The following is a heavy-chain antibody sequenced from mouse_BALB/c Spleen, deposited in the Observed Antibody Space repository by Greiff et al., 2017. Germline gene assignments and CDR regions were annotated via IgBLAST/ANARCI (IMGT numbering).Heavy chain of an antibody. CDR2: IYPGSGST. D-gene: IGHD2-2*01. CDR1: GYTFTSYW. J-gene: IGHJ3*01. CDR3: TREAIYNGYDPFAY. V-gene: IGHV1S22*01. Sequence: LQQPGSELVRPGASVKLSCKASGYTFTSYWMHWVKQRPGQGLEWIGNIYPGSGSTNYDEKFKSKATLTVDTSSSTAYMQLSSLTSEDSAVYYCTREAIYNGYDPFAYWGQGTLVTVSA.